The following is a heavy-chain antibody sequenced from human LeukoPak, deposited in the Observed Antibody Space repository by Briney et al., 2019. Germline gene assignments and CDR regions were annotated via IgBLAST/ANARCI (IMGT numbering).Heavy chain of an antibody. CDR1: GYTFTGYY. Sequence: ASVKVSCKASGYTFTGYYMHWVRQAPGQGLEWMGWINPNNGGTNYAQKFQGRVTMTRDTSISTAYMELSRLRSEDTAVYYCARGGRYYYDSSGYYRADYWGQGTLVTVSS. V-gene: IGHV1-2*02. CDR2: INPNNGGT. D-gene: IGHD3-22*01. CDR3: ARGGRYYYDSSGYYRADY. J-gene: IGHJ4*02.